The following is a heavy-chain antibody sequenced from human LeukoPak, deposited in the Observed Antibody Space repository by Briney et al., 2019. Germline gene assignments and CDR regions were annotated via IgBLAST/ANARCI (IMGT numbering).Heavy chain of an antibody. J-gene: IGHJ4*02. Sequence: PGGSLRLSCAASGFIFSNCAMSWVRQAPGKGLEWVSGLDSGGITTYYADSVKGRFTISRDNSKNTLYLQMNNLRAEDTAVYYCAKHSVFTRTQNDYWGQGTLVTVSS. CDR2: LDSGGITT. V-gene: IGHV3-23*03. CDR3: AKHSVFTRTQNDY. CDR1: GFIFSNCA. D-gene: IGHD1-14*01.